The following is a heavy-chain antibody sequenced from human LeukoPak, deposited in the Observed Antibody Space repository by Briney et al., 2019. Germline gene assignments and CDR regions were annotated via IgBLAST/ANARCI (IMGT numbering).Heavy chain of an antibody. Sequence: GGSLRLSCAASGFTFSSYSMNWVRQAPGKGLEWVSSISSSSSYIYYADSVKGRFTISRDNAKNSLYLQMNSLRAEDTAVYYCARSFLHYDFWSGYNYYFDYWGQGTLVTVSS. J-gene: IGHJ4*02. V-gene: IGHV3-21*01. CDR1: GFTFSSYS. D-gene: IGHD3-3*01. CDR2: ISSSSSYI. CDR3: ARSFLHYDFWSGYNYYFDY.